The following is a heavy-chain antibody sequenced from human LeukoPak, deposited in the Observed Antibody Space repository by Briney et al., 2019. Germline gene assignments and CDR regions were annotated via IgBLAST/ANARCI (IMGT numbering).Heavy chain of an antibody. CDR3: AKREEDSSGSLLYFDY. Sequence: VDLGGSLRLPCAPSGFPFSTYAMSWVRQAPGEGREGFSDLSGSDASTNYADSVKGRFTISRDNSKNTLYLQMSSLRAEDTAVYYCAKREEDSSGSLLYFDYWGQGTLVTVSS. CDR2: LSGSDAST. D-gene: IGHD6-19*01. V-gene: IGHV3-23*01. J-gene: IGHJ4*02. CDR1: GFPFSTYA.